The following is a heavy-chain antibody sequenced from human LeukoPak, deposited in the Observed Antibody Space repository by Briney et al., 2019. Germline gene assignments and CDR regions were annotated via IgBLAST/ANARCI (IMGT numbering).Heavy chain of an antibody. J-gene: IGHJ4*02. V-gene: IGHV1-69*05. CDR1: GGTFSRYA. D-gene: IGHD2-21*02. Sequence: SVKVSCKASGGTFSRYAINWVRQAPGQGPEWMGRFIPIFGTPNYAKKFQGRVTFTTDGFKSTYYMELTSLRSEDTAVYYCARDRGDCGADCSIFDYWGQGTLVTVSS. CDR2: FIPIFGTP. CDR3: ARDRGDCGADCSIFDY.